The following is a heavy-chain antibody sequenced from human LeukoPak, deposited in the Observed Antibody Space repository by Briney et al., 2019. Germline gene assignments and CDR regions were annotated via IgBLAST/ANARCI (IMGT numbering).Heavy chain of an antibody. CDR3: AKNSGSYYNPNDY. D-gene: IGHD3-10*01. V-gene: IGHV3-7*03. CDR1: GFTFSSYS. Sequence: GGSLRLSCAASGFTFSSYSMSWVRQAPGKGLEWVANIKRDGREEYYVDSVKGRFTISRDNAKNSLYLQMNSLRAEDTAVYYCAKNSGSYYNPNDYWGQGTLVTVSS. CDR2: IKRDGREE. J-gene: IGHJ4*02.